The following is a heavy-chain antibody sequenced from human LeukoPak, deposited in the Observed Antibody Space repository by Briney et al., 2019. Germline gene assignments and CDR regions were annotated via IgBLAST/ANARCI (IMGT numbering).Heavy chain of an antibody. CDR2: ISGSGGST. CDR3: AKGDSIPTVAFDI. V-gene: IGHV3-23*01. Sequence: GGSLRLSCAASGFTFSSYAMSWVRRAPGKGLEWVSAISGSGGSTYYADSVKGRFTISRDNSKNTLYLQMNSLRAEDTAVYYCAKGDSIPTVAFDIWGQGTMVTVSS. J-gene: IGHJ3*02. D-gene: IGHD2-21*02. CDR1: GFTFSSYA.